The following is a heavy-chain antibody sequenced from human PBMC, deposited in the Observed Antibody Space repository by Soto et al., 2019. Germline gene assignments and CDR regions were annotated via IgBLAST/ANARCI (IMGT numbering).Heavy chain of an antibody. CDR3: ATRPYYDFWSGYSPFDY. J-gene: IGHJ4*02. CDR2: FDPEDGET. D-gene: IGHD3-3*01. Sequence: GASVKVSCKVSGYTLTELSIHWVRQAPGKGLEWMGGFDPEDGETIYAQKFQGRVTMTEDTSTDTAYMELSSLRSEDTAVYYCATRPYYDFWSGYSPFDYWGQGTLVTVSS. V-gene: IGHV1-24*01. CDR1: GYTLTELS.